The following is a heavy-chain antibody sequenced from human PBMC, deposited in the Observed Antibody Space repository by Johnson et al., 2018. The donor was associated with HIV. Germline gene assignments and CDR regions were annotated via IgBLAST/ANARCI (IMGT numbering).Heavy chain of an antibody. J-gene: IGHJ3*02. Sequence: VQLVESGGGLVQPGGSLRLSCVVSGFTVSSNYMSWVRPAPGKGLEWVSRINGDGSRTSYADSVKGRFTISRDNSKNTLYLQMNSLRAEDTAVYYCARGLAADALDIWGQGTMVTVSS. D-gene: IGHD6-13*01. CDR1: GFTVSSNY. V-gene: IGHV3-66*02. CDR2: INGDGSRT. CDR3: ARGLAADALDI.